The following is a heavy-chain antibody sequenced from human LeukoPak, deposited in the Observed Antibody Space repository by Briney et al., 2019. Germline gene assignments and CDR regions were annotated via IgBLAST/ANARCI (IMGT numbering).Heavy chain of an antibody. CDR2: IYYSGST. CDR1: XGXXXSGDXX. D-gene: IGHD3-3*01. Sequence: VSXGXXXSGDXXWSWIRQPPGKGLEWIGYIYYSGSTYYNPSLKSRVTISVDTSKNQFSLKLSSVAAADTAVYYCAGALTMRPSPNYDFWSGYYSSPYFDYWGQGTLVTVSS. V-gene: IGHV4-30-4*01. CDR3: AGALTMRPSPNYDFWSGYYSSPYFDY. J-gene: IGHJ4*02.